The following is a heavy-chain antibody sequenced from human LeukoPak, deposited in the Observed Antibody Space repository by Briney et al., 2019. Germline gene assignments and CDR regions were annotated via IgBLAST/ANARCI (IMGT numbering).Heavy chain of an antibody. D-gene: IGHD1-26*01. V-gene: IGHV5-10-1*01. CDR1: GFTFSSYA. Sequence: PGGSLRLSCAASGFTFSSYAMSWVRQAPGKGLEWMGRIDPSDSYTNYSPSFQGHVTISADTSISTAYLQWSSLKASDTAMYYCARRVGATDYFDYWGQGTLVTVSS. CDR2: IDPSDSYT. J-gene: IGHJ4*02. CDR3: ARRVGATDYFDY.